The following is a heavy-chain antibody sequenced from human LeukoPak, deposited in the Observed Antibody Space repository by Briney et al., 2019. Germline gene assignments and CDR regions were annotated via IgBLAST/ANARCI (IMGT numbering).Heavy chain of an antibody. V-gene: IGHV3-33*01. CDR2: IWYDGSNK. CDR3: ARVLSQYYYYYGMDV. J-gene: IGHJ6*02. CDR1: GFTFGSYG. Sequence: GGSLRLSCAASGFTFGSYGMHWVRQAPGKGLEWVAVIWYDGSNKYYADSVKGRFTISRDNSKNTLYLQMNSLRAEDTAVYYCARVLSQYYYYYGMDVWGQGTTVTVSS.